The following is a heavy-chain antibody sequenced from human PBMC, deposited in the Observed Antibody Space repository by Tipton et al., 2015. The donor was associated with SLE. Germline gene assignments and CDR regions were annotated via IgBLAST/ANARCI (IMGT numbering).Heavy chain of an antibody. V-gene: IGHV4-4*08. CDR1: GGSIVGNY. CDR3: AREGWRVDFHAFDI. Sequence: TLSLTCTVSGGSIVGNYWSWIRQPPGKGLEWVGYIYYSGSANYNPSLNSRVSISVDTSKNQFSLNLNSVTAADTAVYYCAREGWRVDFHAFDIWGQGTMVTVSS. J-gene: IGHJ3*02. CDR2: IYYSGSA. D-gene: IGHD3/OR15-3a*01.